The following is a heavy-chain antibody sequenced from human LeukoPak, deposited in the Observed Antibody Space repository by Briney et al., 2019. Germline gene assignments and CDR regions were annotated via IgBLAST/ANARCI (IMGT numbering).Heavy chain of an antibody. V-gene: IGHV3-7*01. CDR1: GFTFSSYW. CDR3: ARTYYDFWSGYYPCFDY. CDR2: IKQDGSEK. D-gene: IGHD3-3*01. Sequence: GGSLRLSCAASGFTFSSYWMSWVRQAPGKGLEWVANIKQDGSEKYYVDSVKGRFTISRNNAKNSLYLQMNSLRAEDTAVYYCARTYYDFWSGYYPCFDYWGQGTLVTVSS. J-gene: IGHJ4*02.